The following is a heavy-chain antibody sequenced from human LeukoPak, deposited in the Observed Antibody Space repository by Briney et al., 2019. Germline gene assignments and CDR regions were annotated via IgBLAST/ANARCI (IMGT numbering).Heavy chain of an antibody. V-gene: IGHV4-59*01. D-gene: IGHD2-2*01. CDR1: GGSISSYY. CDR2: IYYSGST. CDR3: ARDRVPEDIVVVPAAMRPSDYYYYYGMDV. J-gene: IGHJ6*04. Sequence: SETLSLTCTVSGGSISSYYWSWIRQPPGKGLEWVGYIYYSGSTNYNPSLKRRVNISVDKSKNQFSLKMSSVTAADTAVYYCARDRVPEDIVVVPAAMRPSDYYYYYGMDVWGKGTTVTVSS.